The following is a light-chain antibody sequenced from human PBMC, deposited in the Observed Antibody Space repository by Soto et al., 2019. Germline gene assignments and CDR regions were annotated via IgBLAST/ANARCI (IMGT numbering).Light chain of an antibody. CDR2: SAS. V-gene: IGKV3-20*01. CDR1: ETVDTSS. Sequence: EIVLTQSPGTLSLSPGETATLSCRASETVDTSSLGWYQQKPGRAPSLLIYSASRRATGIPDRFDASGSATDFTLTISRLEPEDFAVYYCRQYGSSPLTFGGGTKVDIK. CDR3: RQYGSSPLT. J-gene: IGKJ4*01.